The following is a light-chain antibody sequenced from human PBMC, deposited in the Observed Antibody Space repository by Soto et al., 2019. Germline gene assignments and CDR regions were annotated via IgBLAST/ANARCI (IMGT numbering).Light chain of an antibody. J-gene: IGKJ1*01. CDR3: QQSYSTPGT. CDR2: AAS. CDR1: QSISSY. Sequence: DIQMTQSPSSLSASVGDRVTITCRASQSISSYLNWYQQKPGKAPKLLIYAASSLQSGVPSRFSGSGSGTDFQLTISSLQPEDFATYYCQQSYSTPGTFGQGTKVEIK. V-gene: IGKV1-39*01.